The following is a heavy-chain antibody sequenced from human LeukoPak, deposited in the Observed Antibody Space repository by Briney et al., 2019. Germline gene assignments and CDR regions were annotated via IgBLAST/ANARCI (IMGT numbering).Heavy chain of an antibody. V-gene: IGHV1-18*01. J-gene: IGHJ4*02. CDR1: GYGFINYG. Sequence: ASVKVSCKASGYGFINYGISWVRQAPGQGLEWMGWRSIYNGNTGYKHQGRVTMTTDTSTSTAYMEVRSLRSDDTAVYYCARGGPFPSGSSSREYYLDYWGQGTLVTVSS. CDR3: ARGGPFPSGSSSREYYLDY. D-gene: IGHD6-6*01. CDR2: RSIYNGNT.